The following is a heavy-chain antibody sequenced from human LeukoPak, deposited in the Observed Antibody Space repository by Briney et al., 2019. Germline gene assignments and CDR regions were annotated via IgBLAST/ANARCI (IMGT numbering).Heavy chain of an antibody. CDR3: ARGLTAAGLDF. Sequence: SETLSLTCTVSGGSISDSRTWGWVRQPPGKGLEWIANIHDDGRTASNPSLKSRVTISLDTSRNQFSLKVNSVTAADTAFYYCARGLTAAGLDFWGQGTLVSVSS. CDR1: GGSISDSRT. D-gene: IGHD6-25*01. V-gene: IGHV4-39*07. J-gene: IGHJ4*02. CDR2: IHDDGRT.